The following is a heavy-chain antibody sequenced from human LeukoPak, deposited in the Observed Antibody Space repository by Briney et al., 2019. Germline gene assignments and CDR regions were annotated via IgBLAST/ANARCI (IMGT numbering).Heavy chain of an antibody. CDR3: ARVPLGGAFGY. D-gene: IGHD3-16*01. CDR2: INPSDGST. J-gene: IGHJ4*02. Sequence: ASVKVSCKASGYIFTSYYMHWVRQAPGQGLEWMGIINPSDGSTNYAQKFQGRVTMTRDTSTGTVYMDLTSLRSDDTAVYYCARVPLGGAFGYWGQGTLVTVSS. CDR1: GYIFTSYY. V-gene: IGHV1-46*01.